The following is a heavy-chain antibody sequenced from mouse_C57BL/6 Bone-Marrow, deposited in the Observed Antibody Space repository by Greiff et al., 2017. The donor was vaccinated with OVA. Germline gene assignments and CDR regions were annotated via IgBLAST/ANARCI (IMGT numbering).Heavy chain of an antibody. V-gene: IGHV1-72*01. CDR2: IDPNSGGP. CDR3: ARGSGYDLEY. CDR1: GYTFTSYW. J-gene: IGHJ2*01. Sequence: QVQLQQPGAELVKPGASVKLSCKASGYTFTSYWMHWVKQRPGRGLEWIGRIDPNSGGPKYNEKFKSKATLTVDKPCSTAYMQLSSLPSEDSAVYYCARGSGYDLEYWGEGTTRTVSS. D-gene: IGHD2-2*01.